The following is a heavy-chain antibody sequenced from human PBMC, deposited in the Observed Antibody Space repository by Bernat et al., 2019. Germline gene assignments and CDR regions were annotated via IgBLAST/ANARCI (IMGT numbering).Heavy chain of an antibody. J-gene: IGHJ5*02. CDR1: GYTFSDYY. CDR2: ISGGSHYT. Sequence: QVQLVESGGGLVKPGGSLRLSCAASGYTFSDYYMSWIRQAPGKGLEWVSYISGGSHYTNYADSVKGRFTISRDNAKNSLYLQMTSLRAEDTAVYYCARGGGSSWFDPWGLGTLVTVSS. CDR3: ARGGGSSWFDP. V-gene: IGHV3-11*05. D-gene: IGHD6-13*01.